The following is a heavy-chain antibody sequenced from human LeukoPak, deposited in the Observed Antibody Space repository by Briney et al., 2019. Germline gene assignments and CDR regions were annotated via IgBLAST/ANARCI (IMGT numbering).Heavy chain of an antibody. Sequence: GGSLRLSCAASGFTFSNYWMTWVRQAPGKGMEWVAHINQDGNKKFYVDSVKGRFTIFRDNAKNSLYLQMNSLRAEDTAVYYCATGDYGVHGDYWGQGILVTVSS. CDR3: ATGDYGVHGDY. V-gene: IGHV3-7*03. D-gene: IGHD4/OR15-4a*01. CDR2: INQDGNKK. CDR1: GFTFSNYW. J-gene: IGHJ4*02.